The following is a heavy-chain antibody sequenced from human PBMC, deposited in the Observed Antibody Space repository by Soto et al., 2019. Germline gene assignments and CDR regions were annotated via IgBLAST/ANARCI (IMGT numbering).Heavy chain of an antibody. D-gene: IGHD3-22*01. J-gene: IGHJ4*02. CDR2: INGGNDNT. CDR3: AIVSGFSSVYSNDY. CDR1: GYTVSTYA. Sequence: QVQLVQSGAEVKKPGASVKVSCKASGYTVSTYAMHWVRQAPGQRPEWMGWINGGNDNTKYSQKFQGRVTITMDTSANTAYMEVNPLTSEDTAVYYCAIVSGFSSVYSNDYWGQGTLVIFSS. V-gene: IGHV1-3*01.